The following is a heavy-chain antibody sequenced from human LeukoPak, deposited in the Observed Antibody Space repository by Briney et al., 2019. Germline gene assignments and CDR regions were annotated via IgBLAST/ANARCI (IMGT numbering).Heavy chain of an antibody. Sequence: GESLKISCKGSGYSFTSYWIGWVRQVPGKGLEWMGIIYPGDSDTRYSPSFQGQVTISADKSISTAYLQWSSLKASDTAMYYCARSHCSSTSCYGETIDYWGQGTLVTVSS. V-gene: IGHV5-51*01. D-gene: IGHD2-2*01. CDR2: IYPGDSDT. J-gene: IGHJ4*02. CDR3: ARSHCSSTSCYGETIDY. CDR1: GYSFTSYW.